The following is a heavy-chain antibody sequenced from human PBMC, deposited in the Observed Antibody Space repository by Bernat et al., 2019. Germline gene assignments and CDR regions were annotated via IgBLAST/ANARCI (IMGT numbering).Heavy chain of an antibody. CDR3: ATNSDYKFDM. V-gene: IGHV3-7*03. CDR2: IREDGSEK. J-gene: IGHJ3*02. CDR1: GFTFSTYW. D-gene: IGHD3-10*01. Sequence: EVQLVEFGGGLVQPGGSLRLSCAASGFTFSTYWMSWVRQAPGKGLEWVANIREDGSEKFSVDSVKGRFTISRDNDKNSLYLQMNSLRAEDTAVYYCATNSDYKFDMWGQGTMVTVSS.